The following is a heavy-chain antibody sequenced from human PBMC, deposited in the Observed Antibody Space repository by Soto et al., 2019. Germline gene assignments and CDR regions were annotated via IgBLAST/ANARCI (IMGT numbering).Heavy chain of an antibody. J-gene: IGHJ6*02. V-gene: IGHV3-30-3*01. CDR3: AKMRGSRISIFGVAPEIFGLDV. D-gene: IGHD3-3*01. Sequence: GSLRLSCAASAFPFSHYAMHWVRQSPGKGLAWVAVISYDGSNKYSADSVKGRFTISRDNSKNTLYLQMNSLRPDDTAVYYCAKMRGSRISIFGVAPEIFGLDVWGRGTAVTVSS. CDR1: AFPFSHYA. CDR2: ISYDGSNK.